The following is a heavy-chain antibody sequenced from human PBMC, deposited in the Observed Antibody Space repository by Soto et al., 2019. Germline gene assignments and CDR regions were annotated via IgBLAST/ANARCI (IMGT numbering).Heavy chain of an antibody. CDR2: ISGSSSTI. CDR3: ARKRYGSGSYAMDV. Sequence: GGSLRLSCAASGFTFSTYSMNWVRQAPGKGLEWISYISGSSSTIYYADSVEGRFTISRDNARKSLYLQMNSLRDEDTAVYYCARKRYGSGSYAMDVWGQGTTVTVSS. CDR1: GFTFSTYS. V-gene: IGHV3-48*02. D-gene: IGHD3-10*01. J-gene: IGHJ6*02.